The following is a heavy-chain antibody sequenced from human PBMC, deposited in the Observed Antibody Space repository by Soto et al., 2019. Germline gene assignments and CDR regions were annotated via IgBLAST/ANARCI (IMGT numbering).Heavy chain of an antibody. CDR2: IYYSGST. CDR1: GRSISSSSYY. CDR3: ARLSRITIFGVVTTYYYYGMDV. Sequence: PSETLSLTCTVSGRSISSSSYYWGWIRQPPGKGLEWIGSIYYSGSTYYNPSLKSRVTISVDTSKNQFSLKLSSVTAADTAVYYCARLSRITIFGVVTTYYYYGMDVWGQGTTVTVSS. V-gene: IGHV4-39*01. D-gene: IGHD3-3*01. J-gene: IGHJ6*02.